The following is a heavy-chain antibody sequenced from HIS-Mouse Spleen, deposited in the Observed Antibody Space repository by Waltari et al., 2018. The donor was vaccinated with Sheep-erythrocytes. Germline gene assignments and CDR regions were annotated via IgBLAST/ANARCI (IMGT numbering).Heavy chain of an antibody. Sequence: QVQLVQSGAEVKKPGSSVKVSCKASGGTFSSYAISWVRQAPGQGLEWMGRIIPLLGIANYAQKFQGRVTITADKSTSTAYMELSSLRSEDTAVYYCAGTVLRFLEWFDYWGQGTLVTVSS. J-gene: IGHJ4*02. CDR1: GGTFSSYA. V-gene: IGHV1-69*04. CDR2: IIPLLGIA. D-gene: IGHD3-3*01. CDR3: AGTVLRFLEWFDY.